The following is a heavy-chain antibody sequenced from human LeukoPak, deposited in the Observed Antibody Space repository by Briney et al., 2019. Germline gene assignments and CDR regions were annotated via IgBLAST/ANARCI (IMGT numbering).Heavy chain of an antibody. CDR2: ISTYNGNT. V-gene: IGHV1-18*01. CDR3: ARDVPGSIGTTARFDP. Sequence: ASVKVSCKSSGYTSSSYGISWMRQAPVQGLEWMGWISTYNGNTNYAQKFHGRVTMTTDTSTSTAYMELRSLRSDDTAVYYCARDVPGSIGTTARFDPWGQGTLVIVSS. CDR1: GYTSSSYG. J-gene: IGHJ5*02. D-gene: IGHD1-1*01.